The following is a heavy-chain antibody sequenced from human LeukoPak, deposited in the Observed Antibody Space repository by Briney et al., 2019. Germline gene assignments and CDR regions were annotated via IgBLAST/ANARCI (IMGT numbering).Heavy chain of an antibody. V-gene: IGHV1-69*13. Sequence: SVKVSCKASGGTFSSYAISWVRQAPGQGLEWMGGIIPIFGTANYAQKFQGRVTITADESTSTAYMELSSLRSEDTAVYYCARESGYCSSTSCSGWFDPWGQGTLVTVSS. J-gene: IGHJ5*02. D-gene: IGHD2-2*01. CDR2: IIPIFGTA. CDR1: GGTFSSYA. CDR3: ARESGYCSSTSCSGWFDP.